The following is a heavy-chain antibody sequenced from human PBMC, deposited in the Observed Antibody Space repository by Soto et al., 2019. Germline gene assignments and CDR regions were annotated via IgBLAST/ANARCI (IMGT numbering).Heavy chain of an antibody. CDR1: GYTFTSYG. CDR2: SSVHSGKT. Sequence: VQLVQSGDEVKRPGASVKVSCKTSGYTFTSYGVTWVRQAPGQGLEWMAWSSVHSGKTKFAESLRGRVTLTTDTSTSTAYMELRSRRSDDTAVYYCAREEFVVAVFYYHGMDVWGQGTTVIVSS. D-gene: IGHD2-21*01. V-gene: IGHV1-18*01. CDR3: AREEFVVAVFYYHGMDV. J-gene: IGHJ6*02.